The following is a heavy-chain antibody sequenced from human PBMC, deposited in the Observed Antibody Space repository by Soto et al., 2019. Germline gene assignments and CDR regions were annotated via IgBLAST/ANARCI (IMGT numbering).Heavy chain of an antibody. Sequence: GXLRLPCGPSGFXSSSYFVHWVRQAPGKGLVCVSLINSDGSSTEYADSVKGRFTISRDNANDTLFLQMNSMRAQDTAAYYCARNQYMTTVSSFGNWGQGTMGTVSS. J-gene: IGHJ4*02. V-gene: IGHV3-74*01. CDR3: ARNQYMTTVSSFGN. D-gene: IGHD4-4*01. CDR2: INSDGSST. CDR1: GFXSSSYF.